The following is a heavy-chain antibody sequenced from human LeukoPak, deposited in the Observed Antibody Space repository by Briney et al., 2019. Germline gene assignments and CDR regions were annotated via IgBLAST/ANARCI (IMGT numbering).Heavy chain of an antibody. CDR3: ARETPYCSSTSCYGIWFDP. D-gene: IGHD2-2*01. CDR1: GDSVSSNSAA. Sequence: SQTLSLTCANSGDSVSSNSAAWNWIRQSPSRGLEWLGRTYYRSKWYNDYAVSVKSRITINPDTSKNQFSLQLNSVTPEDTAVYYCARETPYCSSTSCYGIWFDPWGQGTLVTVSS. J-gene: IGHJ5*02. V-gene: IGHV6-1*01. CDR2: TYYRSKWYN.